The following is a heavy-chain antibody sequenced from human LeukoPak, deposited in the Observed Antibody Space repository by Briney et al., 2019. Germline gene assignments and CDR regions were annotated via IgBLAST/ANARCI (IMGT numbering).Heavy chain of an antibody. J-gene: IGHJ3*02. Sequence: SETLSLTCTVSGGSISPFYWNWIRQPPGKGLEWIGYIYYTGGTSYSPSLNSRVTISVDTSKNQFSLKLSSVTAADTAVYYCARGEYCSSSSCYKSAFDIWGQGTMVTVSS. CDR1: GGSISPFY. CDR2: IYYTGGT. CDR3: ARGEYCSSSSCYKSAFDI. V-gene: IGHV4-59*01. D-gene: IGHD2-2*02.